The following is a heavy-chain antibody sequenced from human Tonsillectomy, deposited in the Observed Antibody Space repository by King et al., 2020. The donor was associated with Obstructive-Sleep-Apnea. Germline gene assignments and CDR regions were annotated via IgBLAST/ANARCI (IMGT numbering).Heavy chain of an antibody. CDR3: ARDSNYYGSSGYRFDL. D-gene: IGHD3-22*01. Sequence: VQLVESGGGLVQPGGSLRLSCAASGFTVSSNYMSWVRQAPGKGLEWVSVIYSGGSTYYADSVKGRFTISRDNSKNTLYLQMNSLRAEDTAVYYCARDSNYYGSSGYRFDLWGRGTLVTVSS. V-gene: IGHV3-66*01. J-gene: IGHJ2*01. CDR1: GFTVSSNY. CDR2: IYSGGST.